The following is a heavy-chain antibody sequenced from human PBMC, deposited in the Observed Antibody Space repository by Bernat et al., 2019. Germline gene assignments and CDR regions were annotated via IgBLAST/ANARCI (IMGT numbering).Heavy chain of an antibody. CDR3: AREYSGSWYLCLPPDY. CDR1: GFTFSSYG. J-gene: IGHJ4*02. V-gene: IGHV3-33*01. Sequence: QVQLVESGGGVVQPGRSLRLSCAASGFTFSSYGLHWVRQAPGKGLEWVAVIWYDGSNKYYADSVKGRFTISRDNSKNTLYLQMNSLRAEDTAVYYCAREYSGSWYLCLPPDYWGQGTLVTVSS. D-gene: IGHD6-13*01. CDR2: IWYDGSNK.